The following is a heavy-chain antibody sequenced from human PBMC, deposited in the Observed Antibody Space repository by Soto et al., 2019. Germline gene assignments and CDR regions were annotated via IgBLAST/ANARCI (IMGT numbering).Heavy chain of an antibody. CDR2: MQPSTGRT. D-gene: IGHD1-26*01. Sequence: ASLKDSRLAFGYSFTRLLIKLVRQTAGQGLEWMGWMQPSTGRTGYAQKFQGRVTMTRDTSINTAYMELTTLTSDDTAFYYCARGVSAGVDYWGQGTLVTVSS. J-gene: IGHJ4*02. V-gene: IGHV1-8*01. CDR1: GYSFTRLL. CDR3: ARGVSAGVDY.